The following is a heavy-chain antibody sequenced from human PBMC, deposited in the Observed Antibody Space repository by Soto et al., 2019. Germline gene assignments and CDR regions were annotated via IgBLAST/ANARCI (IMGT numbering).Heavy chain of an antibody. CDR3: ATIYSSGYPTYAFHI. J-gene: IGHJ3*02. Sequence: ELQVVETGGGLIQPGGSLRLSCVASGFTVSSNYMSWVRQAPGKGLEWVSNIYSGGSTYYADSVEGRFTISRDNSKNTVYLEMNSLGAEDTAVYYCATIYSSGYPTYAFHIWGQGTMVTVSS. CDR1: GFTVSSNY. D-gene: IGHD6-19*01. V-gene: IGHV3-53*02. CDR2: IYSGGST.